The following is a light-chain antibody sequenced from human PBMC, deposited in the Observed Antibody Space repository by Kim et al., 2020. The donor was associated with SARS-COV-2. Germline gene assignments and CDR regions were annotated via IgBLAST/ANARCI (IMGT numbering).Light chain of an antibody. CDR3: QQTYSVPLR. CDR2: SVS. J-gene: IGKJ1*01. V-gene: IGKV1-39*01. CDR1: QTISTN. Sequence: DIQMTQSPSSLAASVGDRVTITCRATQTISTNFNWYKQKSGKAPELLIHSVSNLHSGVPSRFSGSGSGTEFTLTINSLQPEDFATYYCQQTYSVPLRFGKGTKVNIK.